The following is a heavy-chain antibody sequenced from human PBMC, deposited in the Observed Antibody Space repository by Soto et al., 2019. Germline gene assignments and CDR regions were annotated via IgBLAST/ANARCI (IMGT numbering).Heavy chain of an antibody. J-gene: IGHJ1*01. CDR2: ISPLKGRT. D-gene: IGHD4-17*01. V-gene: IGHV1-18*04. CDR3: AMDYGDSPEYFKH. CDR1: GYTFTSYG. Sequence: QVQLVQSGPELKRPGASMKVSCKASGYTFTSYGISWVRQAPGQGLEWMAWISPLKGRTQYSQKAQGRVTLSTDTTSNTAYMEMTTLRVDDTAVHYCAMDYGDSPEYFKHWGQGTLVTVS.